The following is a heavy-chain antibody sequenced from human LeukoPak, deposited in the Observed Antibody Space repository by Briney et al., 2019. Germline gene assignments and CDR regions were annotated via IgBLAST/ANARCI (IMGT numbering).Heavy chain of an antibody. CDR3: AIRLGVFGKEDYFVY. J-gene: IGHJ4*02. CDR2: ISAYNGNT. V-gene: IGHV1-18*01. CDR1: RYTHTCYG. D-gene: IGHD3-16*01. Sequence: VASVTDSCKATRYTHTCYGCRWVRQAPGQGLEGMGWISAYNGNTNYAQKLQGRVIMNTDTSTSAGTRERSSLRSDGAAVYYCAIRLGVFGKEDYFVYWGEGDLVTVSS.